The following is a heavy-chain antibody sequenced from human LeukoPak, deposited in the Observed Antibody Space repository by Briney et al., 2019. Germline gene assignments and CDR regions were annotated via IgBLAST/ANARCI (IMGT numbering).Heavy chain of an antibody. J-gene: IGHJ3*02. CDR2: IRYDGSNK. CDR1: GFTFSSYG. V-gene: IGHV3-30*02. CDR3: AKAPTVVPRFGLFET. D-gene: IGHD4-23*01. Sequence: PGGSLRLSCAASGFTFSSYGMHWVRQAPGKGLEWVAFIRYDGSNKYYADSVKGRFTISRDNSKNTLYLQMNSLRAEDTAVYYCAKAPTVVPRFGLFETWAQGKMVP.